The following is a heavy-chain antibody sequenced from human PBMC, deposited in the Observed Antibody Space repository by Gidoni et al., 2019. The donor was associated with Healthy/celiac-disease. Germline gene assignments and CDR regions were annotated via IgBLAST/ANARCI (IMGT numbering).Heavy chain of an antibody. J-gene: IGHJ6*02. CDR3: ARGGAAYYYYGMDV. CDR2: ISSSSSYI. Sequence: EVQLVESGGGLVKPGGSLRLSCAASGFTFSSYSMNWVRQAPGKGLELVSSISSSSSYIYYADSVKGRFTISRDNAKNSLYLQMNSLRAEDTAVYYCARGGAAYYYYGMDVWGQGTTVTVSS. V-gene: IGHV3-21*01. CDR1: GFTFSSYS. D-gene: IGHD1-26*01.